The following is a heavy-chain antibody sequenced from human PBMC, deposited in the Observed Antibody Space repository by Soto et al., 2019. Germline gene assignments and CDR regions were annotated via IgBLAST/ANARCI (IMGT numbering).Heavy chain of an antibody. Sequence: PSETLSLTCTVSGGSISSSSYYWGWIRQPPGKGLEWIGSIYYSGSTYYNPSLKSRVTISVDTSKNQFSLKLSSVTAADTAVYYCAVDYDFWSGYFPYWGQGTLVTVSS. J-gene: IGHJ4*02. CDR3: AVDYDFWSGYFPY. CDR1: GGSISSSSYY. D-gene: IGHD3-3*01. V-gene: IGHV4-39*01. CDR2: IYYSGST.